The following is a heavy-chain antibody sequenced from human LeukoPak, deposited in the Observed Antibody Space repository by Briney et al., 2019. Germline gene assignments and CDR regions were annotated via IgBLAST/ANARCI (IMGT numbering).Heavy chain of an antibody. V-gene: IGHV4-59*08. CDR3: ASMYSSSWYFLDY. D-gene: IGHD6-13*01. CDR1: GGSISSYY. J-gene: IGHJ4*02. Sequence: SETLSLTCTVSGGSISSYYWSWIRQPPGKGLEWIGYIYYSGSTNYNPSLTSRVTISVDTSNNQFSLKLSSVTAADTAVYYCASMYSSSWYFLDYWGQGTLVTVSS. CDR2: IYYSGST.